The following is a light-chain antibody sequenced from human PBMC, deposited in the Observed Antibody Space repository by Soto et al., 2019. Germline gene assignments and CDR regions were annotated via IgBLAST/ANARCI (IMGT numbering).Light chain of an antibody. CDR3: QQYYTTPYT. J-gene: IGKJ2*01. CDR1: QSVLYKSNSRNY. V-gene: IGKV4-1*01. CDR2: WAS. Sequence: DIVMTQSPDSLAVSLGERATINCKSSQSVLYKSNSRNYLAWYHQKPGQPPKLLIYWASTRESGVPDRFSGSGSGTDFTLTISSLQAEDVAVYFCQQYYTTPYTFGQGTKLEIK.